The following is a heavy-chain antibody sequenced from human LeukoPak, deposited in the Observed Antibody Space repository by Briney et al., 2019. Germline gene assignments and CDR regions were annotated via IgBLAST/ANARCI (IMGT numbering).Heavy chain of an antibody. CDR2: IYYSGST. Sequence: SETLSLTCTVSGGSISSYYWSWIRQPPGKGLEWIGYIYYSGSTNYNPSLKSRVTISVDTSKNQFSLKLISVTAADTAVYYCARHGYSYGPDYWGQGTLVTVSS. CDR1: GGSISSYY. CDR3: ARHGYSYGPDY. D-gene: IGHD5-18*01. J-gene: IGHJ4*02. V-gene: IGHV4-59*01.